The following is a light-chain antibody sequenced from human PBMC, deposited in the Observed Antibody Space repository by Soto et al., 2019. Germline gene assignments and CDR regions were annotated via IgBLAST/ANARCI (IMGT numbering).Light chain of an antibody. CDR2: GAS. CDR3: QQYNNWPPAWP. Sequence: IAIPQWSATLSVSPGVRATLSFRPSQSVRINLAWYQQRSGQAPRLLIYGASTRATGIPARFSGSGSGTEFTLTISSLQSEDFAVYCCQQYNNWPPAWPFGQVSKVDIK. V-gene: IGKV3-15*01. J-gene: IGKJ1*01. CDR1: QSVRIN.